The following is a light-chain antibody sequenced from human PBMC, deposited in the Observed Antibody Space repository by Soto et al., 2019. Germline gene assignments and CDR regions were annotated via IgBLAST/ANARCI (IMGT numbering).Light chain of an antibody. V-gene: IGKV3-11*01. CDR2: DAS. CDR1: QSVSSH. Sequence: EMGLTQTPATLSLSPGERATLSCRASQSVSSHLAWYQQKPGQAPRLLIYDASNRATGIPARFSGSGSGTDFTLTISSLEPGDLAVYYCQQRSNWPITFGQGTRLEIK. CDR3: QQRSNWPIT. J-gene: IGKJ5*01.